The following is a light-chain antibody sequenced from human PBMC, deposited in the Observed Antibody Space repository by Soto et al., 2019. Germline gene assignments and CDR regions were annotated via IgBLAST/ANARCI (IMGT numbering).Light chain of an antibody. Sequence: ELVRTQSPATLSVSPGERATLSCSASQSVSSNLAWYQPKPCQAHRLLIYGASTRATGIPARFSGSGSGTEFTLTISSLQSEDLAVYYGQQYKNWPTLTFGGGTKVDIK. CDR3: QQYKNWPTLT. CDR1: QSVSSN. CDR2: GAS. J-gene: IGKJ4*01. V-gene: IGKV3-15*01.